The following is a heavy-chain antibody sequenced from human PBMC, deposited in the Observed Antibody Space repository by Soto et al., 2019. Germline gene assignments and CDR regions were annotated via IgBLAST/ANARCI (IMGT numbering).Heavy chain of an antibody. Sequence: PGGSLRPSGAASEFPVSVYGMNWVRQAPGKGLEWVSGISGSGRSTYYADSVKGRFTISRDNSKNTLYLQLNSLRAEDTAVYYCAKGGRCSSSWQPLEYYNYYGLDVWGQGTTVTVSS. CDR3: AKGGRCSSSWQPLEYYNYYGLDV. CDR1: EFPVSVYG. V-gene: IGHV3-23*01. D-gene: IGHD6-13*01. CDR2: ISGSGRST. J-gene: IGHJ6*02.